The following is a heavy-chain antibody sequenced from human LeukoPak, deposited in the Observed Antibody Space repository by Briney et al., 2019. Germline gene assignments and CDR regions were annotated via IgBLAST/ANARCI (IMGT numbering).Heavy chain of an antibody. CDR2: IYTSGST. Sequence: PSQTLSLTCAVSGGSISSGGYSWSWIRQPPGKGLEWIGRIYTSGSTNYNPSLKSRVTMSVDTSKNQFSLKLSSVTAADTAVYYCARDYRNWFDPWGQGTLVTVSS. J-gene: IGHJ5*02. CDR1: GGSISSGGYS. CDR3: ARDYRNWFDP. V-gene: IGHV4-61*02.